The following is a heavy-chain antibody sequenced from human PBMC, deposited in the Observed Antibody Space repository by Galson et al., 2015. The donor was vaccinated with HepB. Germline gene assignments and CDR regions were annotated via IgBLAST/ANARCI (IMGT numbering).Heavy chain of an antibody. D-gene: IGHD3-10*01. CDR3: ARVDRRRQEGNFDY. CDR2: ISAYNGNT. CDR1: GYTFTSYG. J-gene: IGHJ4*02. Sequence: VKVSCKASGYTFTSYGISWVRQAPGQGPEWMGWISAYNGNTNYAQKLQGRVTMTTDTSTSTAYMELRSLRSDDTAVYYCARVDRRRQEGNFDYWGQGTLVTVSS. V-gene: IGHV1-18*01.